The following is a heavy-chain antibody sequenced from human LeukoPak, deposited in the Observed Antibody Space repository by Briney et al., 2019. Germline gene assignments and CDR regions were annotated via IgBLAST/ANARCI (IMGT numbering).Heavy chain of an antibody. J-gene: IGHJ4*02. CDR1: GYAFTSYD. V-gene: IGHV1-8*03. CDR3: ARVGSRDGYNFDFDY. D-gene: IGHD5-24*01. Sequence: ASVKVSCKASGYAFTSYDNNWVRQATGQGLEWMGWMNPNSGHTGYAQKFQGRVTITRNTSITTAYMELSSLRSEDTAVYYCARVGSRDGYNFDFDYWGQGTLVTVSS. CDR2: MNPNSGHT.